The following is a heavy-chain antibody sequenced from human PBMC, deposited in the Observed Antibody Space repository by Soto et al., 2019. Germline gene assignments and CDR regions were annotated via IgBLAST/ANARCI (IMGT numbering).Heavy chain of an antibody. D-gene: IGHD1-7*01. V-gene: IGHV1-3*01. Sequence: VKVSCKASGYTFTSYAMHWVRQAPGQRLEWMGWINAGNGNTKYSQKFQGRVTITRDTSASTAYMELSSLRSEDTAVYYCARGTGTTGGWFDPWGQGTLVTVSS. CDR3: ARGTGTTGGWFDP. CDR1: GYTFTSYA. J-gene: IGHJ5*02. CDR2: INAGNGNT.